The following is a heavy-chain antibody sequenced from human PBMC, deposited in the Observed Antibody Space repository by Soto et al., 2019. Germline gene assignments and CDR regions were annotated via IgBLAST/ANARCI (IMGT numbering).Heavy chain of an antibody. CDR3: VGPKIAFLLWSFEY. CDR1: VENFSRYR. D-gene: IGHD2-21*01. J-gene: IGHJ4*02. V-gene: IGHV5-51*01. CDR2: IYPGDSDT. Sequence: GPAQPSSGEGPVENFSRYRCCPVRQKPGKGLEWMGIIYPGDSDTRYSPSFQGQVTISADKSISTAYLQWSSLKASDTAMYYCVGPKIAFLLWSFEYWVQGTLVTVS.